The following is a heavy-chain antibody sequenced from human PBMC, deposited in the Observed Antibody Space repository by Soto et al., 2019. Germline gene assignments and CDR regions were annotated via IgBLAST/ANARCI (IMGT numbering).Heavy chain of an antibody. J-gene: IGHJ4*02. CDR3: ARQTTYSSIWHDC. V-gene: IGHV4-4*07. Sequence: QVQLQESGPGLVKPSETLSLTCSVSGGSINNYYWSWIRQPAGKGLEYIGRIYSSGSINYNPSLKSRVTMSVDTSKNQFSLKVRSVTAADTAVYYCARQTTYSSIWHDCWGQGTLVTVSS. CDR1: GGSINNYY. D-gene: IGHD6-13*01. CDR2: IYSSGSI.